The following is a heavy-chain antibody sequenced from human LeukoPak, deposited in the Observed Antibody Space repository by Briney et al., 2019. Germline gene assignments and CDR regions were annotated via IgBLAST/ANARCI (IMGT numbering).Heavy chain of an antibody. CDR3: ARETGIAAAGMGDY. J-gene: IGHJ4*02. V-gene: IGHV4-34*01. CDR2: INHSGST. D-gene: IGHD6-13*01. CDR1: GGSFIGYY. Sequence: SETLSLTCAVYGGSFIGYYWSWIRQPPGKGLEWIGEINHSGSTNYNPSLKSRVTISVDTSKNQFSLKLSSVTAADTAVYYCARETGIAAAGMGDYWGQGTLVTVSS.